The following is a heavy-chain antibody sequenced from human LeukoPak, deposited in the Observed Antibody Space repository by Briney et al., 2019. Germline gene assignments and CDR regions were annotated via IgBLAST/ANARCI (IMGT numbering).Heavy chain of an antibody. CDR3: ARGGDGYNFSLFDY. Sequence: SVKVSCKASGGTFSSYAISWVRQAPGQGLEWMGGIIPIFDTANYAQKFQGRVTITADESTSTAYMELSSLRSEDTAVYYCARGGDGYNFSLFDYWGQGTLVTVSS. D-gene: IGHD5-24*01. J-gene: IGHJ4*02. V-gene: IGHV1-69*13. CDR2: IIPIFDTA. CDR1: GGTFSSYA.